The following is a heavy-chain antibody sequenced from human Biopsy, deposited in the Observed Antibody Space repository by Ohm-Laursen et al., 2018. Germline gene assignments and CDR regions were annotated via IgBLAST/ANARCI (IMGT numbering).Heavy chain of an antibody. CDR1: GYTFTGQY. CDR2: INLHSGTT. V-gene: IGHV1-2*02. Sequence: ASVYASCKASGYTFTGQYLHWVRQVPGQGLGWVGWINLHSGTTKFAQDFQGRVTMTRDTSITTAYMELRRLRSDDTAVYYCAKGQDLRSGAEYFQHWGQGALVTVSS. CDR3: AKGQDLRSGAEYFQH. J-gene: IGHJ1*01. D-gene: IGHD3-3*01.